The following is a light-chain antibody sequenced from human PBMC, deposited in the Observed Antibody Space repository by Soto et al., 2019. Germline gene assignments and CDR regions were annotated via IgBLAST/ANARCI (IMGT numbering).Light chain of an antibody. CDR1: QNIYSNY. J-gene: IGKJ2*01. CDR3: QQYGDPPYT. CDR2: HSS. V-gene: IGKV3-20*01. Sequence: IVVTQSPGSLSLSPGEGASLYCSTSQNIYSNYLAWYQHKPGRSPRLLIYHSSTRAAGTPDRFSGSGSGTDFALTISRLEPEDFAVYYCQQYGDPPYTFGQGTKVDIK.